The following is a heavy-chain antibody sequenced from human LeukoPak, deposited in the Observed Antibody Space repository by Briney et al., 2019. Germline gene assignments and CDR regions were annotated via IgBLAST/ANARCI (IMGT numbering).Heavy chain of an antibody. CDR3: ARGKYYDFWSGYYKDY. D-gene: IGHD3-3*01. V-gene: IGHV1-2*02. CDR1: GYTFTGYY. J-gene: IGHJ4*02. CDR2: INPNSGGT. Sequence: GASVKVSCKASGYTFTGYYMRWVRQAPGQGLEWMGWINPNSGGTNYAQKFQGRVTMTRDTSISTAYMELSRLRSDDAAVYYCARGKYYDFWSGYYKDYWGQGTLVTVSS.